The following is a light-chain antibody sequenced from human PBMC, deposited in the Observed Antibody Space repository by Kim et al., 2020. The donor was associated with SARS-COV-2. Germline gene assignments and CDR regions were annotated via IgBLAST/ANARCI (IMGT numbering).Light chain of an antibody. CDR3: SSHTTSSTSV. J-gene: IGLJ1*01. CDR1: CSDGGCYNL. V-gene: IGLV2-14*02. Sequence: GRATTISRTGRCSDGGCYNLVSWYQQHAGKPPKLIIDDGSGRAAVVSNRFAGSQAGNTASLTISGHRAEDEDDYYCSSHTTSSTSVFGSGTKVTVL. CDR2: DGS.